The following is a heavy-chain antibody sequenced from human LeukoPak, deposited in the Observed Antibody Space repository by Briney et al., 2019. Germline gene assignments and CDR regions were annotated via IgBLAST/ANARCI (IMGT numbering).Heavy chain of an antibody. Sequence: PSETLSLTCTVSGGSISSSSYYWGWLRQPPGTGLEWIGSIYYSGSTYYNPSLKSRVTISVDTSKNQFSLKLSSVTAADTAVYYCARHPYYVSNGSFDYWGQGTLVTVSS. CDR3: ARHPYYVSNGSFDY. J-gene: IGHJ4*02. CDR1: GGSISSSSYY. CDR2: IYYSGST. D-gene: IGHD3-22*01. V-gene: IGHV4-39*01.